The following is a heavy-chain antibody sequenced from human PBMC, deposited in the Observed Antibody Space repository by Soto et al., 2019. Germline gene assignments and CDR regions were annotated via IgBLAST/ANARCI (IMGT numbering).Heavy chain of an antibody. CDR1: GGSISSYY. D-gene: IGHD3-10*01. CDR3: ARGGGSGWFDP. J-gene: IGHJ5*02. V-gene: IGHV4-59*12. Sequence: SETLSLTCTVSGGSISSYYCSWIRQPPGKGLEWIGYIYHSGSTYYNPSLKSRVTISVDRSKNQFSLKLSSVTAADTAVYYCARGGGSGWFDPWGQGTLVTVSS. CDR2: IYHSGST.